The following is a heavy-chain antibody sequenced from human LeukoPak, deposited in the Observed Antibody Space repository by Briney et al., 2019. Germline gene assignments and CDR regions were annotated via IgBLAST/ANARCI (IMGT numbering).Heavy chain of an antibody. J-gene: IGHJ4*02. V-gene: IGHV3-48*03. CDR3: VRPTGY. CDR2: ISSSGGII. D-gene: IGHD4-17*01. Sequence: GGSLRLSCAASGFTFSNYEMNWVRQAPGKGLEWVSYISSSGGIIHYADSVKGRFSISRDNVENSLYLQMNSLRAEDTAVYYCVRPTGYWGQGTLVTVSS. CDR1: GFTFSNYE.